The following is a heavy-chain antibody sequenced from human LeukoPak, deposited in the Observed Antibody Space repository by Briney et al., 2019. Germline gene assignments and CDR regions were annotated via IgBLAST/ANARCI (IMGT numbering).Heavy chain of an antibody. CDR1: SGSMSSYY. CDR3: ARGGSGYPLDY. J-gene: IGHJ4*02. D-gene: IGHD3-22*01. CDR2: IYYTGVT. Sequence: SETLSLTCAVSSGSMSSYYWSWIRQPPGKGLEWIGYIYYTGVTNYSPSLKRRLTTSLDTAMKQFSLNLRSVTAADTAMYYCARGGSGYPLDYWGQGTLVTVSS. V-gene: IGHV4-59*01.